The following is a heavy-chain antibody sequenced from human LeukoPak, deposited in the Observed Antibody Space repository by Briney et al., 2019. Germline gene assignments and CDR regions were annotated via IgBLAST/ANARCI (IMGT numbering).Heavy chain of an antibody. CDR1: GITLSNYG. CDR3: ARRGVVIRVILVGFHKEAFYFDS. CDR2: ISDSGGST. V-gene: IGHV3-23*01. Sequence: GGSLRHSCALSGITLSNYGMSWVRQAPGKGREWVAGISDSGGSTNYADSVKGRFTISRDNPKNTLYLQMNSLRAEDTAVYFCARRGVVIRVILVGFHKEAFYFDSWGQGALVTVSS. J-gene: IGHJ4*02. D-gene: IGHD3-22*01.